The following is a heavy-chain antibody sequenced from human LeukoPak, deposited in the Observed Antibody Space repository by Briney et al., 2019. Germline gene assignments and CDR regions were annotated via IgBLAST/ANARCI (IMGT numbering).Heavy chain of an antibody. J-gene: IGHJ5*02. V-gene: IGHV4-4*07. CDR2: IYTSGST. CDR3: TRDTGTTGEVKFDP. D-gene: IGHD4-17*01. Sequence: PSETLSLTCTVSGGSISSYYWSWIRQPAGKGLEWIGRIYTSGSTTYNPSLKSRVTMSVDTSKSQFSLNLMSVTAADTAVYYCTRDTGTTGEVKFDPWGQGTLVTVSS. CDR1: GGSISSYY.